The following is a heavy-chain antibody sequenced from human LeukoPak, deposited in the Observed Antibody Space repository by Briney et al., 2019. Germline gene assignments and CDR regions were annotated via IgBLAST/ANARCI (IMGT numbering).Heavy chain of an antibody. J-gene: IGHJ5*02. CDR1: GYTLTGYY. CDR3: ARDKLGLGELSLYDQ. Sequence: ASVKVSCKASGYTLTGYYMHWVRQAPGQGLEWVGWMNPNSGGTKYAQKFQGRVTMTRDTSISTAYMELSRLRSDDTAMYYCARDKLGLGELSLYDQWGQGTLVTVFS. V-gene: IGHV1-2*02. CDR2: MNPNSGGT. D-gene: IGHD3-16*02.